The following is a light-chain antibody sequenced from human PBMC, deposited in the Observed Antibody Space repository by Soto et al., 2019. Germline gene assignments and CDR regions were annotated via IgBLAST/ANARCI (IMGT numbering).Light chain of an antibody. V-gene: IGKV3-20*01. Sequence: EIVLTQSPGTLSLSPGERATLSCRASQSINSRYLAWYQQKPGQAPRLLIYGASSRATGIPDRFSGSGSGTDFTLTISRLEPEDFALYYCQQFGSSPRFTFGPGTKVDIK. CDR2: GAS. CDR3: QQFGSSPRFT. CDR1: QSINSRY. J-gene: IGKJ3*01.